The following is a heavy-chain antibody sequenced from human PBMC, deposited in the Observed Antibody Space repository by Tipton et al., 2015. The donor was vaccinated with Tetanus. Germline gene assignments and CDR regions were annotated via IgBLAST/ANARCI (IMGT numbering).Heavy chain of an antibody. V-gene: IGHV4-61*08. CDR3: ASLPKHWLAPRGAP. D-gene: IGHD6-19*01. CDR2: INHRGGT. CDR1: GGSVRGGDYS. J-gene: IGHJ5*02. Sequence: TLSLTCTVSGGSVRGGDYSWNWIRQPPGKGLEWIGEINHRGGTMYNPSLKSRVTISGDTSRNQFSLNLTSVTAADTAVYYCASLPKHWLAPRGAPWGQGTLVTVSS.